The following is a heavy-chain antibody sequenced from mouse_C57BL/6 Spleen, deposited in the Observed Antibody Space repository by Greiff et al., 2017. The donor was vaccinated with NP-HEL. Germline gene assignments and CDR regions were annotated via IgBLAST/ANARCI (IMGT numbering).Heavy chain of an antibody. V-gene: IGHV1-53*01. D-gene: IGHD1-1*01. CDR1: GYTFTSYW. CDR2: INPSNGGT. Sequence: QVQLQQPGTELVKPGASVKLSCKASGYTFTSYWMHWVKQRPGQGLEWIGNINPSNGGTNYNEKFKSKATLTVDKSSSTAYMQLSGLTSEDSAVYDGARGGGYYGRDPDWYFDVWGTGTTVTVSS. J-gene: IGHJ1*03. CDR3: ARGGGYYGRDPDWYFDV.